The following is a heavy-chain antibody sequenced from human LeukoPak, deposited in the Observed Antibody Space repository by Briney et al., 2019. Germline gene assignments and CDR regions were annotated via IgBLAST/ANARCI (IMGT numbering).Heavy chain of an antibody. V-gene: IGHV3-7*01. J-gene: IGHJ4*02. CDR1: GFTFSSYW. D-gene: IGHD6-6*01. Sequence: GGSLRLSCAASGFTFSSYWMTWVRQAPGKGLEWVANIKPDGSEKNYVDSMKGRFTISRDNAKNSLYLQMSSLRVEDTAVYYCARDQYRSSSIVFDYWGQGTLVTVSS. CDR2: IKPDGSEK. CDR3: ARDQYRSSSIVFDY.